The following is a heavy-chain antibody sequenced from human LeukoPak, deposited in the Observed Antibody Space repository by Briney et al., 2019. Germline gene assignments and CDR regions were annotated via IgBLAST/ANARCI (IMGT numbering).Heavy chain of an antibody. CDR2: IYYSGNT. J-gene: IGHJ4*02. V-gene: IGHV4-61*01. CDR1: GGSISSSSYY. D-gene: IGHD6-13*01. Sequence: SETLSLTCTVSGGSISSSSYYWSWIRQPPGKGLEWIGYIYYSGNTNYNPSLKSRVTISVDTSKNQFSLKLSSVTAADTAVYYCARDDSSSWYTRYYFDYWGQGTLVTVSS. CDR3: ARDDSSSWYTRYYFDY.